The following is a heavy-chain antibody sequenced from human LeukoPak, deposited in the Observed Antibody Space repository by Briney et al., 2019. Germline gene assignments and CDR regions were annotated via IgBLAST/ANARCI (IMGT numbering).Heavy chain of an antibody. CDR3: ARAEHDYVWGSYRPYYYYYYYMDV. J-gene: IGHJ6*03. V-gene: IGHV3-21*01. Sequence: PGGSLRLSCAASGFTFSSYSMNWVRQAPGKGLEWVSSISSSSSYIYYADSVKGRFTISRDNAKNSLYLQMNSLRAEDTAVYYCARAEHDYVWGSYRPYYYYYYYMDVWGKGTTVTVSS. CDR2: ISSSSSYI. D-gene: IGHD3-16*02. CDR1: GFTFSSYS.